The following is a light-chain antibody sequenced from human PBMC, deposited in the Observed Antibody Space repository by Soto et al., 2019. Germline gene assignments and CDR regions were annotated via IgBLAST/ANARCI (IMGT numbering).Light chain of an antibody. V-gene: IGLV2-14*03. CDR2: DVG. CDR3: SSFASSMTNV. CDR1: SSDVGGYNS. J-gene: IGLJ1*01. Sequence: QSALTQPASVSGSPGQSITISCTGTSSDVGGYNSVSWYQVPPGKAPKLILYDVGHRPSGVSYRFSGSKSGNTASLTISGLQDADEADYFCSSFASSMTNVFGSGTKLTVL.